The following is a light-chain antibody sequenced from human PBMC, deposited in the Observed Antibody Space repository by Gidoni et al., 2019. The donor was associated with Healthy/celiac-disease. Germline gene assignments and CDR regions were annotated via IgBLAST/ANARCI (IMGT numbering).Light chain of an antibody. CDR1: SSNIGACYG. V-gene: IGLV1-40*01. J-gene: IGLJ3*02. CDR2: CNS. CDR3: QSYDSSLV. Sequence: QSVLTQPPSVSGAPGQGVTIYCTGSSSNIGACYGVHWYQQLPGTAPKLLISCNSNRPSGVPDRFSGSKSGTSASLAITGLPAEYEADYYCQSYDSSLVFGGVTKLTVL.